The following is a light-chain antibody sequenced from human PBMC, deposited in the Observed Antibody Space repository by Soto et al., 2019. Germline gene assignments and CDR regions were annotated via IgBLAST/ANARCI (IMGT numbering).Light chain of an antibody. J-gene: IGKJ5*01. CDR1: QSVSSSY. Sequence: EIVLTQSPGTLSLSPGERATLSCRASQSVSSSYLAWYQQKPGQAPRLLIYCASSRATGFPDRFSGSGSGTDFTLTISILESEDVSVYYCQQYGSSPPITFGQGTRLEIK. CDR2: CAS. CDR3: QQYGSSPPIT. V-gene: IGKV3-20*01.